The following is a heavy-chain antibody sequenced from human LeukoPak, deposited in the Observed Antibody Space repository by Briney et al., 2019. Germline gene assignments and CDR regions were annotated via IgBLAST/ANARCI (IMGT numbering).Heavy chain of an antibody. CDR2: IYYSGST. Sequence: PSETLSLTCTVSGGSISSSPYWWVWIRQPPGKGREWIGTIYYSGSTYYNPSLKSRVTISADTSKNQFSLKLSSVTAADTAVYYCARRQYGLAFDYWGQGTLVTVSS. D-gene: IGHD4-17*01. CDR3: ARRQYGLAFDY. V-gene: IGHV4-39*01. J-gene: IGHJ4*02. CDR1: GGSISSSPYW.